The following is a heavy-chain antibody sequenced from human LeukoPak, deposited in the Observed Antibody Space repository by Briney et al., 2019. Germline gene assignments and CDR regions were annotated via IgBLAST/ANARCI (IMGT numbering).Heavy chain of an antibody. CDR1: GGSFSGYY. CDR2: INHSGST. D-gene: IGHD2-2*01. J-gene: IGHJ6*03. CDR3: ARLYTYRGYCSSTSCYCNSSYMDV. V-gene: IGHV4-34*01. Sequence: SETLSLTCAVYGGSFSGYYWSWIRQPPGKGLEWIGEINHSGSTNYNPSLKSRVTISVDTSKNQFSLKLSSVTAADTAVYYCARLYTYRGYCSSTSCYCNSSYMDVWGKGTTVTVSS.